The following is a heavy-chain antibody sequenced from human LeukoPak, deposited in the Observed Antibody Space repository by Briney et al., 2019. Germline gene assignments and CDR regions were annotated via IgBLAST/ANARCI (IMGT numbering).Heavy chain of an antibody. J-gene: IGHJ4*02. CDR3: VRDDRGIAVGSRDH. CDR2: INPDGTEK. V-gene: IGHV3-7*03. CDR1: GFSFSNHW. Sequence: QPGGSLRLSCAASGFSFSNHWMIWVRQAPGKGLEWVATINPDGTEKRYVDSVKGRFTISRDNGKNSLYLQMSSLGAEDTAVYYCVRDDRGIAVGSRDHGAQGSLVTVSS. D-gene: IGHD6-19*01.